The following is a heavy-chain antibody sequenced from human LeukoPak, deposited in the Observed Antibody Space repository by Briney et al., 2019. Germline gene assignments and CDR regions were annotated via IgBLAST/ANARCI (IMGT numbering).Heavy chain of an antibody. Sequence: ASVKVSCKASGGTFSSYAISWVRQAPGQGLEWMGWISAYNGNTNYAQKLQGRVTMTTDTSTSTAYMELRSLRSDDTAVYYCARDHDSGSYPDYWGQGTLVTVSS. D-gene: IGHD1-26*01. V-gene: IGHV1-18*01. CDR2: ISAYNGNT. CDR3: ARDHDSGSYPDY. J-gene: IGHJ4*02. CDR1: GGTFSSYA.